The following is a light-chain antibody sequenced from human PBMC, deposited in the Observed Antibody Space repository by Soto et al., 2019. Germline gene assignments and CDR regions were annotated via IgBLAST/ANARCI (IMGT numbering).Light chain of an antibody. CDR1: QSISSW. CDR3: QQYNSYSPLT. Sequence: DIQMTQSPSTLSASVGDRVTITCRASQSISSWLAWYQQKPGKAPKLLIYDASSLESGVPSRFSGSGSGTEFTLTISSLQPDDFATYYYQQYNSYSPLTFGQGTKVEIK. J-gene: IGKJ1*01. CDR2: DAS. V-gene: IGKV1-5*01.